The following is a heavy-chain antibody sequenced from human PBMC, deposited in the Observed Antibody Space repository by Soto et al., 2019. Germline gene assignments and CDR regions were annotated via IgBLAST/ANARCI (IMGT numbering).Heavy chain of an antibody. CDR1: XXXXXSYA. Sequence: EVQLLESGXXXVQXXXXXXLSCXXXXXXXXSYAXXXVRQAPGKGLEWVSAISGSGGSTYYADSVKGRFTISRDNSKNTLYLQMNSLRAEDTAVYYCAKDSLAAAVRPHYWYFDLWGRGTLVTVSS. J-gene: IGHJ2*01. D-gene: IGHD6-13*01. CDR3: AKDSLAAAVRPHYWYFDL. CDR2: ISGSGGST. V-gene: IGHV3-23*01.